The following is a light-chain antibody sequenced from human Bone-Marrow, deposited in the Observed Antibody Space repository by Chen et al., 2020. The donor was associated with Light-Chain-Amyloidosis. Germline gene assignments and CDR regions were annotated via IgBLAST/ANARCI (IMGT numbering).Light chain of an antibody. V-gene: IGLV3-21*02. Sequence: SYVLTQPSSVSVAPGQTATIACGGNNIGSTSVHWYQQTPGQAPLLVVYDDSDRPSGILERLSGSNSGNTATLTISRVEAGDEADYYWQVWDRSSDRPVFGVRTKLTVL. J-gene: IGLJ3*02. CDR3: QVWDRSSDRPV. CDR1: NIGSTS. CDR2: DDS.